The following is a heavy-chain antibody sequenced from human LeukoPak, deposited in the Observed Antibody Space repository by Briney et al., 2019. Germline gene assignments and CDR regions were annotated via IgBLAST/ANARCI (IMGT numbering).Heavy chain of an antibody. CDR3: TTVGAARSGYYY. V-gene: IGHV3-15*07. D-gene: IGHD3-22*01. J-gene: IGHJ4*02. CDR1: GFTFSSYG. Sequence: GGSLRLSCAASGFTFSSYGMHWVRQAPGKGLEWVGRIKSKTDGGTTDYAAPVKGRFTISRDDSKSTLYLQMNSLKTEDTAVYYCTTVGAARSGYYYWGQGSLATVSS. CDR2: IKSKTDGGTT.